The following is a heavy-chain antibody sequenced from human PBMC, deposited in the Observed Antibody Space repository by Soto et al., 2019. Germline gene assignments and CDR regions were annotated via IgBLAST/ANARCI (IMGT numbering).Heavy chain of an antibody. CDR2: ISGGGGDT. CDR1: GFTFSAYA. V-gene: IGHV3-23*01. CDR3: AKGGTSSGPYYYGLEV. Sequence: PGGSLRLSCAASGFTFSAYAMSWVRQAPGKGLQWVSAISGGGGDTYYADSVKGRFTISRDNSKNTLYLLMHSLRAEDTAVYYCAKGGTSSGPYYYGLEVWGQGTTVTVSS. D-gene: IGHD6-19*01. J-gene: IGHJ6*02.